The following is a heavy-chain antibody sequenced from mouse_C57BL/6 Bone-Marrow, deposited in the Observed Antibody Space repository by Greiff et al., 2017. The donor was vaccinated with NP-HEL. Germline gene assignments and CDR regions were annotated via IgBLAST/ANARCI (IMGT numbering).Heavy chain of an antibody. J-gene: IGHJ4*01. D-gene: IGHD2-14*01. V-gene: IGHV5-4*03. CDR3: ARALWVRGAYYYAMDY. CDR2: ISDGGSYT. Sequence: DVMLVESGGGLVKPGGSLKLSCAASGFTFSSYAMSWVRQTPEKRLEWVATISDGGSYTYYPDNVKGRFTSSRDNAKNNLYLQMSHLKSEDTAMYYCARALWVRGAYYYAMDYWGQGTSVTVSS. CDR1: GFTFSSYA.